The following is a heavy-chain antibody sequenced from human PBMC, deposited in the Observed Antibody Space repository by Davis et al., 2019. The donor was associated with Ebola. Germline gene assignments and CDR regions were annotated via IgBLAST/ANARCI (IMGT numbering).Heavy chain of an antibody. CDR2: ISYDGSNK. J-gene: IGHJ6*04. V-gene: IGHV3-30*18. CDR3: AKRIAAADYYYYYGMDV. CDR1: GFTFSSYG. D-gene: IGHD6-13*01. Sequence: SLKISCAASGFTFSSYGMHWVRQAPGKGLEWVAVISYDGSNKYYADSVKGRFTISRDNSKNTLYLQMNSLRAEDAAVYYCAKRIAAADYYYYYGMDVWGKGTTVTVSS.